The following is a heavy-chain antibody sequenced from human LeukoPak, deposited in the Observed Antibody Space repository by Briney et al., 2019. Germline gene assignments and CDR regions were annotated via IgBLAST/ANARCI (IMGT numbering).Heavy chain of an antibody. D-gene: IGHD2-15*01. V-gene: IGHV1-69*05. CDR3: ARTIVDGGTNY. CDR2: IIPIFGTA. CDR1: GGTFSSYA. Sequence: ASVKVSCKASGGTFSSYAISWVRQAPGQGLEWMGGIIPIFGTANYAQKFQGRVTMTRDTSTNTVYMELSSLRSDDTAVYYCARTIVDGGTNYWGQGTLVTVSS. J-gene: IGHJ4*02.